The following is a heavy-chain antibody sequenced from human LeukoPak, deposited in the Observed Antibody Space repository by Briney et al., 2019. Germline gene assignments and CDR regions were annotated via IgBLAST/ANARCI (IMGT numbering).Heavy chain of an antibody. CDR3: ARRNDFDI. J-gene: IGHJ3*02. V-gene: IGHV4-4*08. CDR1: GGSFTGYH. Sequence: PSETLSLTCTVSGGSFTGYHWNWIRQPPGKGLEWIGYIYSSETTVYKPSLKSRVTISADTSKNQFSLKLASVTAADTAIYYCARRNDFDIWGQGTMDTVSS. CDR2: IYSSETT.